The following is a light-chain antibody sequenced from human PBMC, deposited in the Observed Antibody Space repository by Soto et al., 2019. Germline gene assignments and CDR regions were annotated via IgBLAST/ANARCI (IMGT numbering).Light chain of an antibody. Sequence: QMTQSPSSLSASVGDRVTITCRASQGIRHYLAWYQQKPGKVPKLLIYEASNLQSGVPSRFRGGGSGTEFTLTISSLQPEDVATYYCQQYNKWPLTFGQGTKVDIK. CDR1: QGIRHY. V-gene: IGKV1-27*01. CDR3: QQYNKWPLT. J-gene: IGKJ1*01. CDR2: EAS.